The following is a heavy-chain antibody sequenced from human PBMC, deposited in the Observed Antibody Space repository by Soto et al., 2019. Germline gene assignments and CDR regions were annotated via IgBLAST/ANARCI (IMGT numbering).Heavy chain of an antibody. CDR2: ISTFNGDT. CDR3: ARGYCADDICYYFDF. Sequence: QVQLVQSGPEVKKPGASVKVSCETSGYTFTTYDITWVRQAPRQGLEWMGWISTFNGDTKYEEKLQDRVTMTTDTFTATAYMELRSLGSDDTAVYYCARGYCADDICYYFDFWGQGTLVTVSS. V-gene: IGHV1-18*01. CDR1: GYTFTTYD. D-gene: IGHD2-8*01. J-gene: IGHJ4*02.